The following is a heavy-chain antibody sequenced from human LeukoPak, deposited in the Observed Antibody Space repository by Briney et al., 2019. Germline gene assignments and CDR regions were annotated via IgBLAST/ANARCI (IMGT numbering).Heavy chain of an antibody. Sequence: SETLSLTCTVSGDSISSGGYHWSWIRQHPGKGLEWIANDGGTYYNPSLKSRVTISVDTSKNQFSLKLSSVTAADTAIYYCAIYFVGGGGRGTWGQGTLVTVSS. D-gene: IGHD2-21*01. J-gene: IGHJ4*02. CDR3: AIYFVGGGGRGT. V-gene: IGHV4-31*03. CDR1: GDSISSGGYH. CDR2: DGGT.